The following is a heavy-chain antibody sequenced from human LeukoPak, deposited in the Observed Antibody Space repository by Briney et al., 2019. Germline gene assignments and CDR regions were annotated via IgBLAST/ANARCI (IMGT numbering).Heavy chain of an antibody. D-gene: IGHD2-2*01. CDR2: ISYDRSNK. J-gene: IGHJ4*02. CDR3: AKDYCSSSSCYGEY. Sequence: PGRSLRLSCAASGFTFNNYGMHWVRQAPGKGLEWVAVISYDRSNKYYADSVKGRFTISRDNSKNTLYLQMNSLRAEDTAVYYCAKDYCSSSSCYGEYWGQGTLVTVSS. CDR1: GFTFNNYG. V-gene: IGHV3-30*18.